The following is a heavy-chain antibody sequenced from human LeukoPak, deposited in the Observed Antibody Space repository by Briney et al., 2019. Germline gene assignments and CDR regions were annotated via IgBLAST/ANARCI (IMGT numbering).Heavy chain of an antibody. V-gene: IGHV4-39*01. J-gene: IGHJ5*02. D-gene: IGHD3-10*01. Sequence: SETLSLTCIVSGGSISSRSYYWGWIRQPPGKGLEWIGSISYSGSTYYNLSLKSRVIVSIDTSKNQFSLRLSSVTAADTAVYYCARLGGSMVRETRGWFDPWGQGTLVTVSS. CDR1: GGSISSRSYY. CDR3: ARLGGSMVRETRGWFDP. CDR2: ISYSGST.